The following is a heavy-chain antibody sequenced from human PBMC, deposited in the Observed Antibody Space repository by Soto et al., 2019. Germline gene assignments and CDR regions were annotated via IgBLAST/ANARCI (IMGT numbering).Heavy chain of an antibody. CDR2: IDGTGGST. V-gene: IGHV3-23*01. J-gene: IGHJ3*02. CDR3: AKSTIAVTVRNAFDI. Sequence: HPVGSLRLSCAASGFTFRSYAMSWVRQAPGKGLEWVSTIDGTGGSTYYADSVKGRFTISRDNSKNTLYLQMNSLRAEDTAVYYCAKSTIAVTVRNAFDIWGQGTMVTVSS. CDR1: GFTFRSYA. D-gene: IGHD6-19*01.